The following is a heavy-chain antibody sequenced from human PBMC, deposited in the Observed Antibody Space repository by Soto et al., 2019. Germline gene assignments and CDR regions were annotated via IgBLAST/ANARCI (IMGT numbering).Heavy chain of an antibody. J-gene: IGHJ5*02. CDR2: SYPGDSDT. CDR1: GYSFTSYW. Sequence: PGASLKISCNGSGYSFTSYWIAWVRQMPGKGLECMGISYPGDSDTRYSPSFEGQVTISADKSINTAYLQWSSLKASDSAMYYCARPFDTSGWYDHWGQGTLVTVSS. CDR3: ARPFDTSGWYDH. V-gene: IGHV5-51*01. D-gene: IGHD6-19*01.